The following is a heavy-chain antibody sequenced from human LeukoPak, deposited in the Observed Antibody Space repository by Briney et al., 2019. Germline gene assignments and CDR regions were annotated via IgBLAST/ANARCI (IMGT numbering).Heavy chain of an antibody. CDR3: ARGRAIYYDFWSGYYFDY. CDR2: INHSGST. CDR1: GGSFSGYY. Sequence: SETLSLTCAVYGGSFSGYYWSWIRQPPGKGLEWIGEINHSGSTNYNPSLKSRVTISVDTSKNQFPLKLSSVTAADTAVYYCARGRAIYYDFWSGYYFDYWGQGTLVTVSS. J-gene: IGHJ4*02. D-gene: IGHD3-3*01. V-gene: IGHV4-34*01.